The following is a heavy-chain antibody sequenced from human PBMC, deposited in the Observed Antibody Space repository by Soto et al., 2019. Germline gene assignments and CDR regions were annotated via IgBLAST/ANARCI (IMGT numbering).Heavy chain of an antibody. Sequence: SETLSLTCAVYGGSFSGYYWSWIRQPPGKGLEWIGEINHSGSTNYNPSLKSRVTISVDTSKNQFSLKLSSVTAADTAVYYCALESGYYYYGMDVWGQGTTVTVSS. D-gene: IGHD3-3*01. V-gene: IGHV4-34*01. J-gene: IGHJ6*02. CDR2: INHSGST. CDR3: ALESGYYYYGMDV. CDR1: GGSFSGYY.